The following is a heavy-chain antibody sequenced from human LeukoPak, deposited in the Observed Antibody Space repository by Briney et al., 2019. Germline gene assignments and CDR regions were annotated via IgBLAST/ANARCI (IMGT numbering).Heavy chain of an antibody. CDR3: AREPVYCSGGSCYSLRVWGAFDI. CDR1: GGSFSGYY. J-gene: IGHJ3*02. CDR2: INHSGST. V-gene: IGHV4-34*01. Sequence: PSETLSLTCAVYGGSFSGYYWSWIRQPQGKGLEWIGEINHSGSTNYNPSLKSRVTISVDTSKNQFSLKLSSVTAADTAVYYCAREPVYCSGGSCYSLRVWGAFDIWGQGTMVTVSS. D-gene: IGHD2-15*01.